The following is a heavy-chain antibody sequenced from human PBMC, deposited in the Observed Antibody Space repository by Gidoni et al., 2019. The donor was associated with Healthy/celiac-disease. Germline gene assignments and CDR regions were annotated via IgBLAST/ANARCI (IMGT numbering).Heavy chain of an antibody. CDR3: ARAGYGDNYYYYYGMDV. V-gene: IGHV3-30*03. Sequence: QVQLVVSGGGVVQPGRSLRLPCAASGFPFSSYGMHWVRQAPGKGLEWVAVISYDGSNKYYADYVKGRFTISRDKSKNTLYLQMNSLRAEDTAVYYCARAGYGDNYYYYYGMDVWGQGTTVTVSS. D-gene: IGHD4-17*01. J-gene: IGHJ6*02. CDR1: GFPFSSYG. CDR2: ISYDGSNK.